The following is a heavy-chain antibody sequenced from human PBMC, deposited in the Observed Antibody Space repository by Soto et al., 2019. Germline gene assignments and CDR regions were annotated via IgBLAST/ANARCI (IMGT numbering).Heavy chain of an antibody. CDR3: ARYIAASGTYYFDY. D-gene: IGHD6-13*01. CDR1: GGSISSGGYS. CDR2: IYHSGST. J-gene: IGHJ4*02. Sequence: SSETLSLTCAVSGGSISSGGYSWSWIRQPPGKGLEWIGYIYHSGSTYYNPSLKSRVTISVDRSKNQFSLKVSSVTAADTAVYYCARYIAASGTYYFDYWGQGTLVTVSS. V-gene: IGHV4-30-2*01.